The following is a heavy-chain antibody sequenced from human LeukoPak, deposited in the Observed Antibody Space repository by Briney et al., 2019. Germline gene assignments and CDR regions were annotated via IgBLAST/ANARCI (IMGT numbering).Heavy chain of an antibody. Sequence: SQTLSLTCAISGDSVSSNSVAWHWIRQSPSRGLEWLGRTCYRSKWHNDYAVSVRSRITINPDTSENRFSLQLNSVTPEDTGVYYCARGGVTTVTLDYWGQGTLVTVSS. D-gene: IGHD4-17*01. CDR2: TCYRSKWHN. V-gene: IGHV6-1*01. CDR3: ARGGVTTVTLDY. CDR1: GDSVSSNSVA. J-gene: IGHJ4*02.